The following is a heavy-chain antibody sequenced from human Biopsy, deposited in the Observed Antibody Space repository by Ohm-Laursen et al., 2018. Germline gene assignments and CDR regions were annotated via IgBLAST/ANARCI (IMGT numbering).Heavy chain of an antibody. CDR3: ARSPASTWTGYFES. CDR2: IYYSGTT. J-gene: IGHJ4*02. D-gene: IGHD6-13*01. CDR1: DFPLSSGAFY. Sequence: SQTQSLTCRVSDFPLSSGAFYWSWIRQRPGKGLEWIGYIYYSGTTSFNPSPKSRVTMSVDTSANHFSLKLNSVTAADTALYYCARSPASTWTGYFESWGQGSLVTVSS. V-gene: IGHV4-31*03.